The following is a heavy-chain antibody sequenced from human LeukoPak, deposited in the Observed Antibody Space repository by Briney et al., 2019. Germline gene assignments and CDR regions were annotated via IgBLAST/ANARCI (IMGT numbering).Heavy chain of an antibody. Sequence: SETLSLTCAVYGGSFSGYYWSWIRQPPGKGLEWIGEINHSGSTNYNPSLKSRVTISVDTSKNQFSLKLSSVTAADTAVYYCATLLDVHSSGRKDTPDYYFDYWGQGTLVTVSS. D-gene: IGHD6-19*01. CDR3: ATLLDVHSSGRKDTPDYYFDY. J-gene: IGHJ4*02. V-gene: IGHV4-34*01. CDR2: INHSGST. CDR1: GGSFSGYY.